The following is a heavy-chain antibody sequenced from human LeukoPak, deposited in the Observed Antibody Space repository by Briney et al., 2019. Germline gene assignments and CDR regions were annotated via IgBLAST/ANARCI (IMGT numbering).Heavy chain of an antibody. Sequence: SETLSLTCTVSGGSISSSSYYWGWIRQPPGKGLEWIGSIYYSGSTYYNPSLKSRVTISVDTSKNQFSLKLSSVTAADTAVYYCARKDSYSSSWVAFDIWGQGTMVTVSS. CDR3: ARKDSYSSSWVAFDI. V-gene: IGHV4-39*07. CDR1: GGSISSSSYY. D-gene: IGHD6-13*01. J-gene: IGHJ3*02. CDR2: IYYSGST.